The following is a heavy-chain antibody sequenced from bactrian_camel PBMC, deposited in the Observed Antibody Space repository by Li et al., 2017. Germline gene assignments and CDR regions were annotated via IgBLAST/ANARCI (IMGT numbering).Heavy chain of an antibody. J-gene: IGHJ4*01. CDR2: MSSVSDSI. CDR3: AIATGACVVGGAEPHFYNV. V-gene: IGHV3S31*01. Sequence: VQLVESGGGSVQAGGSLSLSCVASGNTFNSACMGWFRQAPGKGREGVAAMSSVSDSIHYSDSVKGRFTIFQDNAKTILYLQMNNLKPEDSAMYYCAIATGACVVGGAEPHFYNVWGQGTQVTVS. D-gene: IGHD2*01. CDR1: GNTFNSAC.